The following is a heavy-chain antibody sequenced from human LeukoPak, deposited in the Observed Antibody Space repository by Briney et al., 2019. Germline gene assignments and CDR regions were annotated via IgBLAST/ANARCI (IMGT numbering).Heavy chain of an antibody. CDR2: ISYDGSNK. CDR1: VFTLSSYG. D-gene: IGHD6-6*01. CDR3: AKDLRGSSSPGFDY. V-gene: IGHV3-30*18. Sequence: GWSLRLSCASSVFTLSSYGMHWVRQAPAKGLEWVAVISYDGSNKYYADSVKGRFTITRDNSKNTLYLQMNSLRAEDTAVYYCAKDLRGSSSPGFDYWGQGTLVTVSS. J-gene: IGHJ4*02.